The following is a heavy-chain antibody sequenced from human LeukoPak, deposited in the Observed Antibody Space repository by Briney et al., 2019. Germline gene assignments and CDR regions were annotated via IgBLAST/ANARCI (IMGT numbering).Heavy chain of an antibody. CDR1: GFTFSSYS. CDR2: ISSSSSTV. Sequence: GGSLRLSCVVSGFTFSSYSMSWVRQAPGKGLEWISYISSSSSTVYYADSVKGRFTISRDSAKNSLFLQMNSLRAEDTAVYYCARDTSPVDNWGQGTLVTVSS. CDR3: ARDTSPVDN. J-gene: IGHJ4*02. V-gene: IGHV3-48*01. D-gene: IGHD2/OR15-2a*01.